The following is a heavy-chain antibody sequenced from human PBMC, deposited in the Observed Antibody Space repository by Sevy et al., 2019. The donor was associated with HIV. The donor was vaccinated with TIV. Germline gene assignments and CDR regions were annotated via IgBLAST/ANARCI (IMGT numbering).Heavy chain of an antibody. Sequence: GGSLRLSCAASGFIFSSHGMNWVRQAPGKGLEWVSFIISSSGYIYYADPVKGRFTISRDNAKNSLYLQMNSLRAEDTAVYYCVREGVGGYSYSLDCWGQGTLVTVSS. V-gene: IGHV3-21*01. J-gene: IGHJ4*02. D-gene: IGHD5-18*01. CDR1: GFIFSSHG. CDR3: VREGVGGYSYSLDC. CDR2: IISSSGYI.